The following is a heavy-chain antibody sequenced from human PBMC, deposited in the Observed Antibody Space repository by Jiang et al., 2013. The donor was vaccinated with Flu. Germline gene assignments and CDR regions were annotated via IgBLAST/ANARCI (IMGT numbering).Heavy chain of an antibody. CDR3: ARDFGTSSAWYPGLPTHTSFQY. Sequence: VQLLESGGGVVQPGRSLRLTCAASGFTFSSYGMHWVRQAPGKDLEWVAIIWYDGSTKYYAGSVKGRFTISRDNSMNTLYLQMNSLRAEDTAVYYCARDFGTSSAWYPGLPTHTSFQYWGQGTLVTVSS. CDR1: GFTFSSYG. CDR2: IWYDGSTK. D-gene: IGHD6-19*01. V-gene: IGHV3-33*08. J-gene: IGHJ1*01.